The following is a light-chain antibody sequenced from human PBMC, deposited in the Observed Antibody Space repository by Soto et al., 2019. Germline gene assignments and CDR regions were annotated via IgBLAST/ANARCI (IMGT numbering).Light chain of an antibody. CDR3: QQYSSHRT. CDR2: DAS. CDR1: QNVNDY. J-gene: IGKJ1*01. V-gene: IGKV1-5*01. Sequence: DIQMTQTPSTLSASVGDGVTINCRASQNVNDYLAWYQQKPGNSPNVLIYDASTLESGVPSRFSGSGSGTEFTLTIGGLQADDFATYYCQQYSSHRTFGQGTKVDIK.